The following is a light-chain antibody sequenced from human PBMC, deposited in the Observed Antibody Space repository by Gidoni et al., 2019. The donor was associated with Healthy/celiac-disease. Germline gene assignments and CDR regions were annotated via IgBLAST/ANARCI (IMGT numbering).Light chain of an antibody. CDR1: SSDIGGYNY. CDR3: SSYTSSNTYV. V-gene: IGLV2-14*03. Sequence: QSALTQPASVSGSPGQPITLSCIGTSSDIGGYNYVSWYQHHPGRAPKLMIYDVSNRPSGVSYRFSGSKSGNTASLTISGLQAEDEADYYCSSYTSSNTYVFGTGTKVTVL. CDR2: DVS. J-gene: IGLJ1*01.